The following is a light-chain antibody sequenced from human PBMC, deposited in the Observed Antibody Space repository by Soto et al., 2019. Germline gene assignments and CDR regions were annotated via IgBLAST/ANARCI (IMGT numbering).Light chain of an antibody. CDR2: STT. V-gene: IGLV1-44*01. CDR3: ATWDDSLNGWV. Sequence: QTVVTQPPSASGTPGQRITISCSGTSSNIGSNPINWYHQLPGTAPKLLIYSTTQRPSGVPDRFSGSKSGTSASLAISGLESEDEADYYCATWDDSLNGWVFGGGTELTV. CDR1: SSNIGSNP. J-gene: IGLJ3*02.